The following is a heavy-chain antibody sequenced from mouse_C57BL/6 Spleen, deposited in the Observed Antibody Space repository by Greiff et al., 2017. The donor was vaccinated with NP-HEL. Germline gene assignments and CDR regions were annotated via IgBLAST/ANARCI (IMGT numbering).Heavy chain of an antibody. V-gene: IGHV1-7*01. D-gene: IGHD2-4*01. CDR3: ARSPYDYERAWFAY. Sequence: QVQLKESGAELAKPGASVKLSCKASGYTFTSYWMHWVKQRPGQGLEWIGYINPSGGYTKYNQKFKDKATLTADKSSSTAYMQLSSLTYEDSAVYYCARSPYDYERAWFAYWGQGTLVTVSA. CDR1: GYTFTSYW. CDR2: INPSGGYT. J-gene: IGHJ3*01.